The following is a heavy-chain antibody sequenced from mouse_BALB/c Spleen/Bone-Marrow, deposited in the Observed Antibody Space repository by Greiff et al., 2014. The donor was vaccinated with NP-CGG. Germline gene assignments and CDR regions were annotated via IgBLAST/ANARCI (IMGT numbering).Heavy chain of an antibody. CDR3: ARSGKVRNAMDY. V-gene: IGHV1S137*01. CDR1: GYTFTDYA. CDR2: ISGYYGDA. Sequence: VQLQESGAELVRPGVSVKISCKGSGYTFTDYAIHWVKQSHAKSLEWIGLISGYYGDAIYSQKFKGKAMMTVDKSSSTAYMDLARLTSEDSAIYYCARSGKVRNAMDYWGQGTSVTVSS. J-gene: IGHJ4*01. D-gene: IGHD2-14*01.